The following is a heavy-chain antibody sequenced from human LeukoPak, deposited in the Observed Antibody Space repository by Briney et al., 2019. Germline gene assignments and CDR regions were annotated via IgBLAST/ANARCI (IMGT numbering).Heavy chain of an antibody. CDR3: ARTRVAMGYCSSPSCTEDY. Sequence: GSLRLSRAASGFTFSSYSVNWVRQAPGKGLEWVSSISSSSTYIYYADSVKGRFTISKDNSKNTLYLQMNSLRAEDTAVYYCARTRVAMGYCSSPSCTEDYWGQGTLVTVSS. J-gene: IGHJ4*02. CDR2: ISSSSTYI. CDR1: GFTFSSYS. D-gene: IGHD2-2*01. V-gene: IGHV3-21*04.